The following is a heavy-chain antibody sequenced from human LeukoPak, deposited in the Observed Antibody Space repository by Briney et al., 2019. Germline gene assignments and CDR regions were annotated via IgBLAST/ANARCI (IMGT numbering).Heavy chain of an antibody. J-gene: IGHJ6*02. Sequence: GGSLRLSCAASRFTFSNYGMHWVRQAPGKGLEWVAVIWYDGSNKYYADFVKGRFTISRDNSKNTLYLQMNSLRAEDTAVYYCARDRYDDHDYYYGMDVWGQGTTVTVSS. D-gene: IGHD3-3*01. CDR1: RFTFSNYG. V-gene: IGHV3-33*01. CDR2: IWYDGSNK. CDR3: ARDRYDDHDYYYGMDV.